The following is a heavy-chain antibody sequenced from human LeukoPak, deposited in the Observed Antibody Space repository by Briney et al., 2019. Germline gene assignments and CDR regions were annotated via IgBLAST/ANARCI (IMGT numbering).Heavy chain of an antibody. CDR3: ARGESYCGGDCYFIGTEYFQH. Sequence: GRSLRLSCAASGSTFSSYGMHWVRQAPGKGLEGVAVIWYDGSNKYYADSVKGRFTISRDNSKNTLYLQMNSLRAEDTAVYYCARGESYCGGDCYFIGTEYFQHCGQGTLVTVSS. D-gene: IGHD2-21*02. CDR1: GSTFSSYG. V-gene: IGHV3-33*01. J-gene: IGHJ1*01. CDR2: IWYDGSNK.